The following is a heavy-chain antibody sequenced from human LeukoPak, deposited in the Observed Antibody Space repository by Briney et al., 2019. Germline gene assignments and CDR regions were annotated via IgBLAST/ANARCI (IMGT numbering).Heavy chain of an antibody. V-gene: IGHV1-18*01. CDR2: ITAYNDHT. J-gene: IGHJ4*02. Sequence: GASVKVSCKASGYTFTSYGISWVRQAPGQGLEWMGWITAYNDHTNYAQKLQGRVTMTTDTSTSTAYMELRSLRSDDPAVYYCARALLWFGEPSHIDYWGQGTLVTASS. D-gene: IGHD3-10*01. CDR3: ARALLWFGEPSHIDY. CDR1: GYTFTSYG.